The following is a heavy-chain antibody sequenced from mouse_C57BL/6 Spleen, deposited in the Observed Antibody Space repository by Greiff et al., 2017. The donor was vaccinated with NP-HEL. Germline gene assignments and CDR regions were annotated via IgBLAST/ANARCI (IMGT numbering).Heavy chain of an antibody. CDR3: SITTVVDWYFDV. Sequence: SGTVLARPGASVKMSCKTSGYTFTSYWMHWVKQRPGQGLEWIGAIYPGNSATSYNQKFKGKAKLTAVTSASTAYMELSSLTDEDSAVYYCSITTVVDWYFDVWGTGTTGTVSS. D-gene: IGHD1-1*01. CDR1: GYTFTSYW. J-gene: IGHJ1*03. V-gene: IGHV1-5*01. CDR2: IYPGNSAT.